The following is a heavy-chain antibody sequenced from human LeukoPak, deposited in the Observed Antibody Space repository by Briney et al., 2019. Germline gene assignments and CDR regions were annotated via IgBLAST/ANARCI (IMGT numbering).Heavy chain of an antibody. D-gene: IGHD2-8*02. V-gene: IGHV3-74*01. J-gene: IGHJ4*02. CDR2: XXXDESST. Sequence: GGSLRLSCAASGFTFSSHWMHWVRHAPGXXXXXXXXXXXDESSTSYADSVKGRXTISRDNAKNTLYLQMNSLRVEDTAVYYCARDQLYCTGGYCYFDYWGQGTLVTVSS. CDR1: GFTFSSHW. CDR3: ARDQLYCTGGYCYFDY.